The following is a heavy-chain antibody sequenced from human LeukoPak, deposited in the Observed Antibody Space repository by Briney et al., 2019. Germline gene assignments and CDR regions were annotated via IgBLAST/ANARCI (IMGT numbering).Heavy chain of an antibody. Sequence: SVKVSCKASGGTFSSYAISWVRQAPGQGLEWMGRIIPIFGIANYAQKFQGRVTITADKSASTAYMELSSLRSEDTAVYYCARDRRGYSYGSDYWGQGTLVTVSS. CDR2: IIPIFGIA. D-gene: IGHD5-18*01. CDR3: ARDRRGYSYGSDY. J-gene: IGHJ4*02. CDR1: GGTFSSYA. V-gene: IGHV1-69*04.